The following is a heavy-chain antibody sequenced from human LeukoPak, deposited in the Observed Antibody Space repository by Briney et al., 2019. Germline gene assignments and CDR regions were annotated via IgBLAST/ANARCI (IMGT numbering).Heavy chain of an antibody. V-gene: IGHV3-48*03. J-gene: IGHJ4*02. CDR1: EFSVGSNY. CDR2: ISRSGTTT. D-gene: IGHD1-26*01. Sequence: GGSLRLSCAASEFSVGSNYMTWVRQAPGKGLEWVSYISRSGTTTYYADSVKGRFTISRDNAKNSLYLQMNRLRAEDTAVYYCARDEVGATTEFDYWGQGTLVTVSS. CDR3: ARDEVGATTEFDY.